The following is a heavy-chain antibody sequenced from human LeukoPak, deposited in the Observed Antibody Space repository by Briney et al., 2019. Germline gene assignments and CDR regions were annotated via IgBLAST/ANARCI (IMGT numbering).Heavy chain of an antibody. Sequence: ASVKVSCKASGYTFTSYGISWVRQAPGQGLEWMGWISAYNGNTNYAQKLQGRVTMTTDTSTSTAHMELRSLRSDDTAVYYCARDRSEQWLAHWGQGTLVTVSS. CDR1: GYTFTSYG. D-gene: IGHD6-19*01. J-gene: IGHJ4*02. CDR3: ARDRSEQWLAH. CDR2: ISAYNGNT. V-gene: IGHV1-18*01.